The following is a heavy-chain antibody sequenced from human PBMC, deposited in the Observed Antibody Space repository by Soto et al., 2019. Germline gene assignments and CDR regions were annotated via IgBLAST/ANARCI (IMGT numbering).Heavy chain of an antibody. J-gene: IGHJ4*02. V-gene: IGHV3-30*18. CDR1: GFTFSSYG. D-gene: IGHD4-17*01. Sequence: LRLSCAASGFTFSSYGMHWVRQAPGKGLEWVAVISYDGSNKYYADSVKGRFTISRDNSKNTLYLQMNSLRAEDTAVYYCAKDYGGTPGYWGQGTLVTVSS. CDR2: ISYDGSNK. CDR3: AKDYGGTPGY.